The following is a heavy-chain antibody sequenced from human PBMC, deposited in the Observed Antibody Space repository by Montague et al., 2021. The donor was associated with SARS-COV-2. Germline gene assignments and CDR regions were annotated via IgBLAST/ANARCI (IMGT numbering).Heavy chain of an antibody. Sequence: SETLSLTCTVSGASVSSGSHYWIWIQQPPGKGLEFIGYIYYSGSSKYNPSLKSRVTISVGTSTNLASLKVSSVTAADSAVYFCARGAGYSYGVDYWGQGTLVTVSS. D-gene: IGHD5-18*01. V-gene: IGHV4-61*01. J-gene: IGHJ4*02. CDR2: IYYSGSS. CDR3: ARGAGYSYGVDY. CDR1: GASVSSGSHY.